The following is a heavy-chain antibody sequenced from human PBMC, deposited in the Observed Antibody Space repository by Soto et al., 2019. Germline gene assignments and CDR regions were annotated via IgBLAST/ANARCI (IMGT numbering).Heavy chain of an antibody. V-gene: IGHV3-23*01. D-gene: IGHD1-1*01. CDR2: ISGSGGST. Sequence: PGGSLRLSCAASGFTFSSYAMSWVRQAPGKGLEWVSAISGSGGSTYYADSVKGRFTISRDNSKNTLYLQMNSLRAEDTAVYYCATSFIRTNWNYVHYWGQGTLVTVSS. CDR3: ATSFIRTNWNYVHY. CDR1: GFTFSSYA. J-gene: IGHJ4*02.